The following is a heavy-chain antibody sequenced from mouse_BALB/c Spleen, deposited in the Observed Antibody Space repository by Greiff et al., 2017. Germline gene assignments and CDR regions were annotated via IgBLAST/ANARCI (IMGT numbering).Heavy chain of an antibody. J-gene: IGHJ4*01. Sequence: VQLKESGTVLARPGASVKMSCKASGYSFTSYWMHWVKQRPGQGLEWIGAIYPGNSDTSYNQKFKGKAKLTAVTSASTAYMELSSLTNEDSAVYYCTRRRGYGNYGMDYWGQGTSVTVSS. CDR2: IYPGNSDT. D-gene: IGHD2-1*01. V-gene: IGHV1-5*01. CDR1: GYSFTSYW. CDR3: TRRRGYGNYGMDY.